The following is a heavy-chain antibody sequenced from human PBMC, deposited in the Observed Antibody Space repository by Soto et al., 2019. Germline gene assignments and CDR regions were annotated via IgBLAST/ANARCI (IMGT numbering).Heavy chain of an antibody. CDR3: ASVIGDFWSGGVFMDV. V-gene: IGHV4-59*01. D-gene: IGHD3-3*01. CDR1: GGSISSYY. J-gene: IGHJ6*03. CDR2: IYYSGST. Sequence: SETLSLTCTVSGGSISSYYWSWIRQPPGKGLEWIGYIYYSGSTNYNPSLKSRVTISVDTSKNQFSLKLSSVTAADTAVYYCASVIGDFWSGGVFMDVWGKGTTVTVSS.